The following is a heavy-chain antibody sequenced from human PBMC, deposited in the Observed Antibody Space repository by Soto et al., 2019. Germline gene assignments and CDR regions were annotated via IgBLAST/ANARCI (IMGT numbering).Heavy chain of an antibody. J-gene: IGHJ4*02. CDR1: GDSVSDNSAA. V-gene: IGHV6-1*01. D-gene: IGHD6-19*01. Sequence: PSQPLSLTCAISGDSVSDNSAAWNWIRQSPSRGLEWLGRTYYRSKWYNDYAVSVKSRITATPDTSKNQFSLHLNSVTPEDTAVYYCARDWAGAIHYWGQGTLVTVSS. CDR3: ARDWAGAIHY. CDR2: TYYRSKWYN.